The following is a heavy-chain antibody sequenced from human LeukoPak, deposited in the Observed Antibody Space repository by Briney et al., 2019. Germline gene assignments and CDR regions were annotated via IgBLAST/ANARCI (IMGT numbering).Heavy chain of an antibody. CDR3: ARGPSSSSSFDY. J-gene: IGHJ4*02. V-gene: IGHV1-8*01. CDR2: MNPNSGNT. Sequence: ASMKVSCKASGYTFTSYDINWVRQATGQGLEWMGWMNPNSGNTGYAQKFQGRVTMTRNTSISTAYMELSSLRSEDTAVYYCARGPSSSSSFDYWGQGTLVTVSS. CDR1: GYTFTSYD. D-gene: IGHD6-6*01.